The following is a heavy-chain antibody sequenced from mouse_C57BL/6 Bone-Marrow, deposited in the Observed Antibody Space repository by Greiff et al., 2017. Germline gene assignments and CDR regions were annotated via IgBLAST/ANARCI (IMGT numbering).Heavy chain of an antibody. V-gene: IGHV5-12*01. Sequence: EVMLVESGGGLVQPGGSLKLSCAASGFTFSDYYMYWVRQTPEKRLEWVAYISNGGGSTYYPDTVKGRFTISRDNAKNTLYLQMSRLKSEDTAMYYCARQGYGNYPFAYWGQGTLVTVSA. CDR2: ISNGGGST. CDR1: GFTFSDYY. CDR3: ARQGYGNYPFAY. D-gene: IGHD2-1*01. J-gene: IGHJ3*01.